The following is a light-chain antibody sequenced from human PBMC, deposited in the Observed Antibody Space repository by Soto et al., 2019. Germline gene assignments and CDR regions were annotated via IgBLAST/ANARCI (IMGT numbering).Light chain of an antibody. CDR2: GAS. V-gene: IGKV3-20*01. J-gene: IGKJ1*01. Sequence: VLTQSPGTLSLSPGERATLSCRASQSVRSSYLAWYQQRPGQAPRLLIYGASSRATGIPDRFSGSGSGTDFTLTISSLEPGDFAVYYCQQYGGSSWTFGLGTKVEIK. CDR3: QQYGGSSWT. CDR1: QSVRSSY.